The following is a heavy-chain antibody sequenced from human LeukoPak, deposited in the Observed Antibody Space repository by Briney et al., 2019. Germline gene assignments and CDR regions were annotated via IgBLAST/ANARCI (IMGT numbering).Heavy chain of an antibody. CDR2: IYSGGST. D-gene: IGHD4-23*01. CDR1: GFTVSSNY. CDR3: AREGGYGGNYYFDY. Sequence: PGGSLRLSCAASGFTVSSNYMSWVRQAPGKGLEWVSVIYSGGSTYYADSVKGRFTISRDNSKNTLYLQMNSLRAEDTAVYYCAREGGYGGNYYFDYWGQGTLVTVPS. J-gene: IGHJ4*02. V-gene: IGHV3-66*01.